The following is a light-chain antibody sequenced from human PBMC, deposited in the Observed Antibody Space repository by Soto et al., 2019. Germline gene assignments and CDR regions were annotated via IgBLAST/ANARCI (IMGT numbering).Light chain of an antibody. V-gene: IGKV3-15*01. CDR2: GAS. Sequence: EIVMTQSPATLSVSPGERATLSCRASQSVSSNLAWYQQKPGQAPRLLIYGASTRATGIPARFSGSGSGTEFTLTISSLQSEDFAVYYCQQYNNWPPVAFGQGTKVDIK. CDR1: QSVSSN. J-gene: IGKJ1*01. CDR3: QQYNNWPPVA.